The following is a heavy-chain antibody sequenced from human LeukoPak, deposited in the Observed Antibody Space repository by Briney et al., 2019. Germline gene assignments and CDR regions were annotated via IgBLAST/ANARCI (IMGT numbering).Heavy chain of an antibody. D-gene: IGHD6-13*01. CDR3: ARYTAAAGPAYYYYYYMDV. CDR1: GGSISSHY. J-gene: IGHJ6*03. CDR2: IYYSGST. V-gene: IGHV4-59*11. Sequence: SETLSLTCTVSGGSISSHYWSWIRQPPGKGLEWIGYIYYSGSTNYNPSLKSRVTISVDTSKNQFSLKLSSVTAADTAVYYCARYTAAAGPAYYYYYYMDVWGKGTTVTVSS.